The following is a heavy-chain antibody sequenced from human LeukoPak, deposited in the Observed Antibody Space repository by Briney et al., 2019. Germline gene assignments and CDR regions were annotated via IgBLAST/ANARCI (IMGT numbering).Heavy chain of an antibody. J-gene: IGHJ3*02. V-gene: IGHV5-51*01. CDR3: ARHGTIFGAGTSDVFDI. CDR2: IYPGDSDT. D-gene: IGHD3-3*01. CDR1: GYSFTSYW. Sequence: GESLKISCKGSGYSFTSYWIGWVRQMPGKGLEWMGIIYPGDSDTRYSPSFQGQVTISADKSISTAYLQWSSLKASDTAMYYCARHGTIFGAGTSDVFDIWGQGTMVTVSS.